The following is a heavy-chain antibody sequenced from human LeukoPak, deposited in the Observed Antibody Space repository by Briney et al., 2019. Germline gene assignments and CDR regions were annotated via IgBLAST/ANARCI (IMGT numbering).Heavy chain of an antibody. CDR1: GVSISGSYYY. Sequence: PSETLSLTCAVSGVSISGSYYYWSWIRQPPGKGLEWIGNIYYSGSTYYNASLQSRVTISIDTSKNQFSLRLNSVIAADTAVYYCARTTEGYCSSASCFGFSYSYYMDVWGKGTTVTVSS. CDR3: ARTTEGYCSSASCFGFSYSYYMDV. V-gene: IGHV4-39*07. D-gene: IGHD2-2*01. J-gene: IGHJ6*03. CDR2: IYYSGST.